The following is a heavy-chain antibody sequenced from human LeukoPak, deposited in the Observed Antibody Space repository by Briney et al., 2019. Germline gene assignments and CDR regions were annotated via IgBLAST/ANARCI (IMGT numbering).Heavy chain of an antibody. CDR1: GYTFTSYY. J-gene: IGHJ4*02. Sequence: ASVKVSCKASGYTFTSYYMHWVRQAPGQGLEWMGIINPSGGSTSYAQKFQGRVTMTRDTSTSTVYMELSSLRSEDTAVYYCAATYYDILTGYYYFDYWGQGTLVTVSS. CDR2: INPSGGST. CDR3: AATYYDILTGYYYFDY. V-gene: IGHV1-46*01. D-gene: IGHD3-9*01.